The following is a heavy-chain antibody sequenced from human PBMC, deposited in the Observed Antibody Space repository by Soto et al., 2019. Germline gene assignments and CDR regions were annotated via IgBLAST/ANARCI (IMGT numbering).Heavy chain of an antibody. CDR1: GFTFSNYA. D-gene: IGHD5-18*01. CDR2: ISGSGGST. CDR3: TTEWGEAGIRGYNDYYYYYGMDV. Sequence: GGSLRLSCAASGFTFSNYAVTWVRQAPGKGLEWVSTISGSGGSTYYADSVMGRFTISRDNSKNTVYLQMNSLKTEDTAVYYCTTEWGEAGIRGYNDYYYYYGMDVWGQGTTVTVSS. J-gene: IGHJ6*02. V-gene: IGHV3-23*01.